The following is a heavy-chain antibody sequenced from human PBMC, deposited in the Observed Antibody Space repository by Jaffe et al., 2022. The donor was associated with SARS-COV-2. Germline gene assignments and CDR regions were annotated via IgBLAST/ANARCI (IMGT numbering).Heavy chain of an antibody. J-gene: IGHJ6*02. Sequence: QVQLQESGPGQVKPSETLSLTCTVSGGSTRNIFWNWIRQPPGKGLEWIGYIDNSGSTHYNPSFKSRLTISADRSKNQFSLNLGSVSAADTAVYYCARGYCSSSSCFGFHFYYGLDVWGRGTTVTVSS. CDR2: IDNSGST. V-gene: IGHV4-59*01. CDR3: ARGYCSSSSCFGFHFYYGLDV. D-gene: IGHD2-2*01. CDR1: GGSTRNIF.